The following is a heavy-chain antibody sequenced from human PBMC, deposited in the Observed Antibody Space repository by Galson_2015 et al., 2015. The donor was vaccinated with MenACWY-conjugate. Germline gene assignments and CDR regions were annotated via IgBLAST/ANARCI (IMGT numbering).Heavy chain of an antibody. CDR3: AKGERRHYDSSGFSEH. V-gene: IGHV3-23*01. CDR1: GFTFTTYA. CDR2: VANGGLST. D-gene: IGHD3-22*01. Sequence: SLRLSCAASGFTFTTYAMFWFRQAPGQGLEWVSAVANGGLSTAYADSVRGRFTISRDNSKNILYLQMDSLRADDTAVYFCAKGERRHYDSSGFSEHWGQGSLVTVSS. J-gene: IGHJ4*02.